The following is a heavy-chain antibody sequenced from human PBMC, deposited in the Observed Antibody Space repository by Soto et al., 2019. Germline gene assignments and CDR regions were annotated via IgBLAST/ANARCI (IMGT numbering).Heavy chain of an antibody. Sequence: GGSLRLSCAASGFTFSSYGMHWVRQAPGKGLEWVAVIWYDGSNKYYADSVKGRFTISRDNSKNTLYLQMNSLRAEDTAVYYCATYSSGWDLTFYYWGQGTLVTVSS. CDR3: ATYSSGWDLTFYY. CDR1: GFTFSSYG. V-gene: IGHV3-33*08. D-gene: IGHD6-19*01. CDR2: IWYDGSNK. J-gene: IGHJ4*02.